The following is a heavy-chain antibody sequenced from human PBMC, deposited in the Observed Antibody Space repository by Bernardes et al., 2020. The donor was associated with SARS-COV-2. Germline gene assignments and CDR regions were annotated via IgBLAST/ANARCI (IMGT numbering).Heavy chain of an antibody. J-gene: IGHJ6*02. Sequence: GGSLRLSCAASGFTFSSYGMHWVRQAPGKGLEWVAVISYDGSNKYYADSVKGRFTISRDNSKNTLYLQMNSLRAEDTAVYYCAKVVVGAPPTFSRGILWFGESIRYYYYGMDVWGQGTTVTVSS. CDR3: AKVVVGAPPTFSRGILWFGESIRYYYYGMDV. CDR1: GFTFSSYG. V-gene: IGHV3-30*18. D-gene: IGHD3-10*01. CDR2: ISYDGSNK.